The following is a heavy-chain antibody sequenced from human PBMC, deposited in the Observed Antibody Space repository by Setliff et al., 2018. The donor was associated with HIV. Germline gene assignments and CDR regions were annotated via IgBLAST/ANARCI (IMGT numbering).Heavy chain of an antibody. Sequence: SVKVSCKASGGTFSSYAISWVRQAPGQGLEWMGGIIPIFGTANYAQKFQGRVTMTRNTSMSTAYMELSSLRSEDTAVYYCARIAWPWWQWLVRSGKWYFDYWGQGTLVTVSS. D-gene: IGHD6-19*01. J-gene: IGHJ4*02. CDR2: IIPIFGTA. CDR1: GGTFSSYA. V-gene: IGHV1-69*05. CDR3: ARIAWPWWQWLVRSGKWYFDY.